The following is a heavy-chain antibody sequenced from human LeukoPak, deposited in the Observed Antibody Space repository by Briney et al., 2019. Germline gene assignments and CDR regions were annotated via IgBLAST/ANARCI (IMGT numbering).Heavy chain of an antibody. Sequence: ASVKVSCKASGYTFTSYGISWVRQAPGQGLEWMGWISAYNGNTNYAQKLQGRVTMTTDTSTSTAYMELSSLRSEDTAVYYCARTRGRDSYHYYYYMDVWGKGTTVTVSS. V-gene: IGHV1-18*01. CDR2: ISAYNGNT. CDR1: GYTFTSYG. D-gene: IGHD1-26*01. CDR3: ARTRGRDSYHYYYYMDV. J-gene: IGHJ6*03.